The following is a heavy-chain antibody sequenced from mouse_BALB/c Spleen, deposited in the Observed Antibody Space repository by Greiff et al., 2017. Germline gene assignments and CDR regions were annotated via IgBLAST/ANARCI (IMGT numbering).Heavy chain of an antibody. D-gene: IGHD2-10*02. CDR1: GFTFSSYG. J-gene: IGHJ4*01. Sequence: EVKLVESGGGLVQPGGSLKLSCAASGFTFSSYGMSWVRQTPDKRLELVATINSNGGSTYYPDSVKGRFTISRDNAKNTLYLQMSSLKSEDTAMYYCARGGVWYPDAMDYWGQGTSVTVSS. CDR3: ARGGVWYPDAMDY. V-gene: IGHV5-6-3*01. CDR2: INSNGGST.